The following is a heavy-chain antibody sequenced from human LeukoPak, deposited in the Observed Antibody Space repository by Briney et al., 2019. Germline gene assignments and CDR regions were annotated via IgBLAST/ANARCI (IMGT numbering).Heavy chain of an antibody. CDR1: GFTLSSSW. Sequence: PGGSLRLSCAASGFTLSSSWMNWVRQAPGKGLEWVAIIKQDGSEKYYVDSVKGRFTISRDNAKNSLYLQMNSLRAEDTAVYYCARGNGFIIDYWGQGTLVTVSS. CDR3: ARGNGFIIDY. CDR2: IKQDGSEK. J-gene: IGHJ4*02. V-gene: IGHV3-7*01. D-gene: IGHD2-8*01.